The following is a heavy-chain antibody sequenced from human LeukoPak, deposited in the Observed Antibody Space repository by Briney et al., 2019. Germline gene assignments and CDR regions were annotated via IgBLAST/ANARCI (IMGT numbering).Heavy chain of an antibody. Sequence: GGSLRLSCAASGFTFSSYGMSWVRQAPGKGLEWVSAISGSGGSTYYADSVKGRFTISRDNSKNTLFLQMNSLRPEDTAVYYCARGGLISLANTPLGAFDIWGQGTMVSVSS. CDR2: ISGSGGST. CDR1: GFTFSSYG. D-gene: IGHD3/OR15-3a*01. J-gene: IGHJ3*02. V-gene: IGHV3-23*01. CDR3: ARGGLISLANTPLGAFDI.